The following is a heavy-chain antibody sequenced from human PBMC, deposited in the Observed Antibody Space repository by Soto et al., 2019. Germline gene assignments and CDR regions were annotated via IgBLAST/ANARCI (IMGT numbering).Heavy chain of an antibody. CDR1: GFTVSSNY. CDR2: IYSGGST. CDR3: ARERDGHNPNWFDL. D-gene: IGHD2-8*01. V-gene: IGHV3-53*01. Sequence: GGSLRLSCAVPGFTVSSNYMSWVRQPPGKGPEWVSDIYSGGSTYYADSVKGRFTISRDNSKNTLYLQMNSLRAEDTAVYYCARERDGHNPNWFDLWGQGTLVTVSS. J-gene: IGHJ5*02.